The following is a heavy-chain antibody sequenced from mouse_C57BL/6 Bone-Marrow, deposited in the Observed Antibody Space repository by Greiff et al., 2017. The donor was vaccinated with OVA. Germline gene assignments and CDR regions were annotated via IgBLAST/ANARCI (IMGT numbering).Heavy chain of an antibody. CDR3: AREHYGSSPYWYFDV. D-gene: IGHD1-1*01. V-gene: IGHV1-55*01. CDR1: GYTFTSYW. J-gene: IGHJ1*03. Sequence: QVQLQQPGAELVKPGASVKMSCKASGYTFTSYWITWVKQRPGQGLEWIGDIYPGSGSTNYNEKFKSKATLTVDTSSSTAYMQLSSLTSEDSAVYYCAREHYGSSPYWYFDVWGTGTTGTVSS. CDR2: IYPGSGST.